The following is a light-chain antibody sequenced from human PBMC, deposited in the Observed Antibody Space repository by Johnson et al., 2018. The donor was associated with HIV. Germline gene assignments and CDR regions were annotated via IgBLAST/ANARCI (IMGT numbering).Light chain of an antibody. V-gene: IGLV1-51*01. CDR1: SSNIGNNY. CDR3: GTWDSSLSAFYV. J-gene: IGLJ1*01. CDR2: DNN. Sequence: QSALTQPPSVSAAPGQKVTISCSGSSSNIGNNYVSWYQQLPGTAPKLLIYDNNKRPSGIPDRFSGSKSGTSATLGITGLQTGDEVDYYCGTWDSSLSAFYVFGTGTKVTVL.